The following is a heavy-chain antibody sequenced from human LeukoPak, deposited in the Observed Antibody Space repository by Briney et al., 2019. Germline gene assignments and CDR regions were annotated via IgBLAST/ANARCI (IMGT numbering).Heavy chain of an antibody. J-gene: IGHJ3*02. CDR1: GYSFTSYW. D-gene: IGHD2-2*02. CDR3: ARGHCSSTSCYTRGYAFDI. Sequence: GESLRISCKGSGYSFTSYWIGWVRQMPGKGLEWMGIIYPGDSDTRYSPSFQGQVTISADKSISTAYLQWSSLKASDTAMYYCARGHCSSTSCYTRGYAFDIWGQGTMVTVSS. V-gene: IGHV5-51*01. CDR2: IYPGDSDT.